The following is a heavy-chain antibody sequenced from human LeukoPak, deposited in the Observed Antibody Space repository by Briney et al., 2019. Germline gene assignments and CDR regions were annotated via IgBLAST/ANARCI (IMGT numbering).Heavy chain of an antibody. CDR3: AREARYDSSDYYFDY. V-gene: IGHV3-33*01. CDR1: GFNFSTYD. Sequence: GGSLRLSCAASGFNFSTYDMHWVRQAPGKGLEWVAVIWYDGSNTYYVDSVKGRFTISRDNSKNTLYLQMNSLRAEDTAVYYCAREARYDSSDYYFDYWGQGTLVTVSS. J-gene: IGHJ4*02. CDR2: IWYDGSNT. D-gene: IGHD3-22*01.